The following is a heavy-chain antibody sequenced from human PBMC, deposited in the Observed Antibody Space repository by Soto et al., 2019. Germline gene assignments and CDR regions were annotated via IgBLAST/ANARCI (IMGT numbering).Heavy chain of an antibody. CDR2: IYYSGST. D-gene: IGHD1-20*01. Sequence: SETLSLTCTVSGGSISSYYWSWIRQPPGKGLEWIGYIYYSGSTNYNPSLKSRVTISVDTSKNQFSLKLSSVTAADTAVYYCAREGGNWNGLYFDYWGQGTMVTVYS. CDR1: GGSISSYY. CDR3: AREGGNWNGLYFDY. V-gene: IGHV4-59*01. J-gene: IGHJ4*02.